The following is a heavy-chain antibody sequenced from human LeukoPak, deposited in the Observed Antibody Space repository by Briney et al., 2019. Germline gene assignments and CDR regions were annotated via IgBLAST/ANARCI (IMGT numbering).Heavy chain of an antibody. CDR1: GGSISSYY. Sequence: SETLSLTCTVSGGSISSYYWSWIRQPPGKGLEWIGYIYYSGSTNYNPSRKSRVTISVDTSKNQFSLKLSSVTAADTAVYYCARSVWRYDSSGYYYEVNDAFDIWGQGTMVTVSS. CDR3: ARSVWRYDSSGYYYEVNDAFDI. V-gene: IGHV4-59*08. CDR2: IYYSGST. D-gene: IGHD3-22*01. J-gene: IGHJ3*02.